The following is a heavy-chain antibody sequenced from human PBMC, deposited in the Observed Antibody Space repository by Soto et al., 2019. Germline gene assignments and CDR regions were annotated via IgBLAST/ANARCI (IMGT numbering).Heavy chain of an antibody. V-gene: IGHV4-39*01. Sequence: SETLSLTCTVSGGSISSSSYYWGWIRQPPGKGLEWIGSIYYSGSTYYNPSLKSRVTISVDTSKNQFSLKLSSVTAADTAVYYCARGGSGYFDYSGQGTLVTVYS. CDR1: GGSISSSSYY. J-gene: IGHJ4*02. CDR3: ARGGSGYFDY. D-gene: IGHD2-15*01. CDR2: IYYSGST.